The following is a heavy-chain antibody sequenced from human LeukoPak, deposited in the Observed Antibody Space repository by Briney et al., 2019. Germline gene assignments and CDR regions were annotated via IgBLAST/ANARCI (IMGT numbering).Heavy chain of an antibody. J-gene: IGHJ4*02. CDR3: AKDLSHYYDSSGYSFPAA. Sequence: GGSLRLSCAASGFTFSSYAMSWVRQAPGKGREWVSAISGSGGSTYYADSVKGRFTISRDNSKNTLYLQMNSLRAEDTAVYYCAKDLSHYYDSSGYSFPAAWGQGTLVTVSS. CDR1: GFTFSSYA. CDR2: ISGSGGST. D-gene: IGHD3-22*01. V-gene: IGHV3-23*01.